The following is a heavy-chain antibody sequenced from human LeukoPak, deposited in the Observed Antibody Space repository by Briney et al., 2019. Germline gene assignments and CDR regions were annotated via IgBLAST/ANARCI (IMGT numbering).Heavy chain of an antibody. V-gene: IGHV3-7*01. CDR2: IKLDGSEK. CDR3: ASGGRWLAPTQWFDY. J-gene: IGHJ4*02. D-gene: IGHD6-19*01. CDR1: GFTFGKYW. Sequence: GGSLRLSCVASGFTFGKYWMSWVRQAPGKGLEWVANIKLDGSEKNYVDSVKGRFTISRDNSKNTLYLQMNSLRAEDTAVYYCASGGRWLAPTQWFDYWGQGTLVTVSS.